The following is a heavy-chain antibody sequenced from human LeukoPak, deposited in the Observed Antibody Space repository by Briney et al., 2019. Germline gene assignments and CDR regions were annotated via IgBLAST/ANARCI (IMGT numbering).Heavy chain of an antibody. CDR2: IYHSGST. CDR1: GYSISSGYY. J-gene: IGHJ2*01. Sequence: SETLSLTCTVSGYSISSGYYWGWIRQPPGKGLEWIGSIYHSGSTYYNPSLKSRVTISVDTSKNQFSLKLSSVTAADTAVYYCARGRILWYFDLWGRGTLVTVSS. CDR3: ARGRILWYFDL. D-gene: IGHD2-21*01. V-gene: IGHV4-38-2*02.